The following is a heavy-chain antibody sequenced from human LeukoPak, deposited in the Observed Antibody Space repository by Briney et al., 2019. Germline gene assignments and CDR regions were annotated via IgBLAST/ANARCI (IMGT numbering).Heavy chain of an antibody. V-gene: IGHV4-34*01. CDR3: ARLTPRYYDILTGYSDGYDY. J-gene: IGHJ4*02. D-gene: IGHD3-9*01. CDR2: INHSGST. CDR1: GGSLSGYY. Sequence: PSETLSLTCAVYGGSLSGYYWSWIRQPPGKGLEWIGEINHSGSTNYNPSLKSRVTISVDTSKNQFSLKLSSVTAADTAVYYCARLTPRYYDILTGYSDGYDYWGQGTLVTVSS.